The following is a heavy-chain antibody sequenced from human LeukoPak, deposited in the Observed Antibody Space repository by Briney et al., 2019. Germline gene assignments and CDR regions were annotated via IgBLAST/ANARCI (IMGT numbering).Heavy chain of an antibody. D-gene: IGHD2-15*01. CDR3: ARDCSGGSCIDTDSDY. J-gene: IGHJ4*02. CDR1: GYSFTGYY. V-gene: IGHV1-2*02. CDR2: INPNSGDT. Sequence: GASVTVSCKASGYSFTGYYMHWVRQAPGQGLEWMGWINPNSGDTNYAQKFQGRVTMTRDTSISTAYMELSSLKSDDTAVYYCARDCSGGSCIDTDSDYWGQGTLVTVSS.